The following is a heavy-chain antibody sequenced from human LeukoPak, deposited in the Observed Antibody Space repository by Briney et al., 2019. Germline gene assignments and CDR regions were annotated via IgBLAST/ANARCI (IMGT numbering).Heavy chain of an antibody. CDR3: ARVLSGYSFPSYFDY. V-gene: IGHV3-21*01. CDR1: GFTFSSYS. J-gene: IGHJ4*02. Sequence: GGSLRLSCVASGFTFSSYSLNWVRQAPGKGLEWVSSISSSSRYIYYADSVKGRFTISRDNAKNSLYLQMNSLRAEDTAVYYCARVLSGYSFPSYFDYWGQGTLVTVSS. D-gene: IGHD3-3*01. CDR2: ISSSSRYI.